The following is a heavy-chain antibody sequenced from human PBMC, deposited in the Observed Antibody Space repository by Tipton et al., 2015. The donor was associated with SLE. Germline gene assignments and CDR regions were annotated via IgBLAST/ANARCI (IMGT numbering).Heavy chain of an antibody. J-gene: IGHJ4*02. CDR3: AREGGFSGSYQVGFDY. Sequence: SLRLSCAASGFTFSSYWMHWVRQAPGKGLVWVSRINSDGSSTSYADSVKGRFTISRDNAKNTLYLQMNSLRAEDTAVYYCAREGGFSGSYQVGFDYWGQGTLVTVSS. CDR1: GFTFSSYW. V-gene: IGHV3-74*01. D-gene: IGHD1-26*01. CDR2: INSDGSST.